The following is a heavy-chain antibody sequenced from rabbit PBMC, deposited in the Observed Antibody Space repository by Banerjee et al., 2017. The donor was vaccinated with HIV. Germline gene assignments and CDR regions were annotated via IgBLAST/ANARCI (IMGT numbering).Heavy chain of an antibody. CDR3: VRDYYTSGWGPLGL. CDR2: IDPLFGGT. J-gene: IGHJ6*01. D-gene: IGHD4-1*01. Sequence: QLVESGGGLVTLGGSLKLSCKASGIDFSSYGISWVRQAPGKGLEWIGYIDPLFGGTYYASWVNGRVTISSHNAQNTLYLQLNSLTAADTATYFCVRDYYTSGWGPLGLWGPGTLVTVS. V-gene: IGHV1S7*01. CDR1: GIDFSSYG.